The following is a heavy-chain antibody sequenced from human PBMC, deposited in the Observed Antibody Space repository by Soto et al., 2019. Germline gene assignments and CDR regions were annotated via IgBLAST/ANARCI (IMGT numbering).Heavy chain of an antibody. Sequence: SETLSLTCTVSGGSISSYFYIWVRQPPGKGLEWIGSVYYTGTTDYNPSLKSRVTISVDTSKTQFSLNLRSVTATDTAVYYCARDLAAVPRAFDYWGRGTLVTVSS. J-gene: IGHJ4*02. CDR1: GGSISSYF. D-gene: IGHD6-13*01. CDR2: VYYTGTT. V-gene: IGHV4-59*01. CDR3: ARDLAAVPRAFDY.